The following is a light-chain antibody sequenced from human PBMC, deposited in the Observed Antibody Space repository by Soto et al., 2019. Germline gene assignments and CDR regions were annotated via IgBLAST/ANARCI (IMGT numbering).Light chain of an antibody. Sequence: QSALTQPASVSGSPGQSITISCTGTSSDVGGYNYVSWYQQHPGKAPKLMIYDVSNRPSGVSNRFSVSKSGNTASLTIAGLEDEDEADYYCSSYTSSSTLGVFGGGTKLTVL. CDR3: SSYTSSSTLGV. J-gene: IGLJ3*02. V-gene: IGLV2-14*01. CDR2: DVS. CDR1: SSDVGGYNY.